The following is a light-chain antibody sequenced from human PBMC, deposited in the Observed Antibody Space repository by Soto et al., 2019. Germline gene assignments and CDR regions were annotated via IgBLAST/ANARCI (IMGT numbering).Light chain of an antibody. J-gene: IGKJ1*01. Sequence: DIHMTQSPSTLSALLGDRATITGRPSRSISIGLAWYQQKPGKAPNLLIYKTSSLESGVPSRFSGSGSGTEFTLTISSLQPDDFATYYCQHYNDYSWTFGQGTKVEIK. CDR1: RSISIG. V-gene: IGKV1-5*03. CDR3: QHYNDYSWT. CDR2: KTS.